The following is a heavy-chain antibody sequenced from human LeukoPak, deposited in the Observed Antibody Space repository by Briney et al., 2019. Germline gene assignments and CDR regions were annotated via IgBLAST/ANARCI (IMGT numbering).Heavy chain of an antibody. CDR3: ARDLQLWTTRDTRGGARVGY. CDR2: INSDGSSI. J-gene: IGHJ4*02. CDR1: EFTFSSHW. V-gene: IGHV3-74*01. D-gene: IGHD5-18*01. Sequence: GGSPRLSCAASEFTFSSHWMHWVRQAPGKGLVWVSRINSDGSSISYADSVKGRFTISRDNAKNTLYLQMNSLRAEDTAVYYCARDLQLWTTRDTRGGARVGYWGQGTLVTVSS.